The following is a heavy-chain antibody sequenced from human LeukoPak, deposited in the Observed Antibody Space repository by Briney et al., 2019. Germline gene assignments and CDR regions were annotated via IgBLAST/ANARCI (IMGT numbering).Heavy chain of an antibody. Sequence: GGSLRLSCVASGFYFGGHAMHWLRQAPGKGLEWVAYITYGSDTIFYADSVKGRFTVSRDNAKNSLYLQMDSLRAEDTAVYYCARYHWGIYFGAPFDHWGREPLVTVSS. V-gene: IGHV3-48*04. CDR1: GFYFGGHA. D-gene: IGHD3-16*01. J-gene: IGHJ4*02. CDR3: ARYHWGIYFGAPFDH. CDR2: ITYGSDTI.